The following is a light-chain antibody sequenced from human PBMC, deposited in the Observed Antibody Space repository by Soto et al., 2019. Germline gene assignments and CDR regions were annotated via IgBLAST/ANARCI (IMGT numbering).Light chain of an antibody. CDR1: SRDIGNYNY. CDR2: DVS. J-gene: IGLJ1*01. CDR3: CSYAGSYTYV. Sequence: QSVLTQPASVSGSPGQSITISCTGTSRDIGNYNYVSWYQQHPGKAPKLMIYDVSKRPSGVPDRFSGSKSGNTASLTISGLQAEDEADYYCCSYAGSYTYVFGTGTKVTVL. V-gene: IGLV2-11*01.